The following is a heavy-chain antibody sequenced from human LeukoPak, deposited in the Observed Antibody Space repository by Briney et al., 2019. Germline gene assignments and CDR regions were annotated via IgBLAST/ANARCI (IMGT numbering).Heavy chain of an antibody. Sequence: GGSLRLSCAASGFTFSSYWMHWVRQAPGKGLVWVSRINTDGSSTSYADSVKGRFSISRDNSKNTLYLLMNSLRAEDTAVYYCAKDPQWELPSPFDHWGQGTLVTVSS. CDR2: INTDGSST. J-gene: IGHJ4*02. D-gene: IGHD1-26*01. V-gene: IGHV3-74*01. CDR1: GFTFSSYW. CDR3: AKDPQWELPSPFDH.